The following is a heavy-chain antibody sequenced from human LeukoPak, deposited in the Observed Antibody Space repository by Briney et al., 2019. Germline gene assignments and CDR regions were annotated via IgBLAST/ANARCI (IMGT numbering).Heavy chain of an antibody. Sequence: SETLSLTCAVYGGSFSGYYWSWIRQPPGKGLEWIGEINHSGSTNYNPSLKSRVTISVDTSKNQFSLKLSSVTAADTAVYYCARTARTDFDYWGQGTLVTVSS. CDR1: GGSFSGYY. CDR2: INHSGST. V-gene: IGHV4-34*01. J-gene: IGHJ4*02. D-gene: IGHD2-21*02. CDR3: ARTARTDFDY.